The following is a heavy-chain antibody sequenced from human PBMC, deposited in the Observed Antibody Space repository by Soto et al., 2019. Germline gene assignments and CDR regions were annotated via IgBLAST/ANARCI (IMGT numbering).Heavy chain of an antibody. J-gene: IGHJ6*02. V-gene: IGHV3-23*01. Sequence: GGSLRLSCAASGFTFSTYAMGWVRQAPGKGLEGVSLISPSGDRTYVPDSLKSRFTISRDSSKNTVFLQMNSLRAEDTAVYYCASKVRGPGPRYYGMDVWGQGTTVTVSS. D-gene: IGHD3-10*01. CDR3: ASKVRGPGPRYYGMDV. CDR2: ISPSGDRT. CDR1: GFTFSTYA.